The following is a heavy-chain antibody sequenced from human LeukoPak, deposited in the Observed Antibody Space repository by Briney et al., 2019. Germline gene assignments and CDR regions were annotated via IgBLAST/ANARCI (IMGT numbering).Heavy chain of an antibody. CDR1: GYTFTSYG. J-gene: IGHJ4*02. CDR3: ARSPSYNWNDGGDY. D-gene: IGHD1-1*01. CDR2: ISAYNGNT. V-gene: IGHV1-18*04. Sequence: ASVKVSCKASGYTFTSYGISWVRQAPGQGLEWMGWISAYNGNTNYAQKLQGRVTMTTDTSTSTAYVELRSLRSDDTAVYYCARSPSYNWNDGGDYWGQGTLVTVSS.